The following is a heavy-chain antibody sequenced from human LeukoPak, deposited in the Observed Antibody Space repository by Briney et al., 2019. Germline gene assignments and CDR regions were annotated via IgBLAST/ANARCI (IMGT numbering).Heavy chain of an antibody. CDR1: GYTFTAHY. D-gene: IGHD3-9*01. CDR3: ARDFGWREHAFDI. Sequence: ASVKVSCKASGYTFTAHYMHWVRQAPGQGLEWMGWINPNTGGTHYAQKFQGRVTMTGDTSVSTVYMELNRLRSDDMAVYYCARDFGWREHAFDIWGRGTMVTVSS. CDR2: INPNTGGT. J-gene: IGHJ3*02. V-gene: IGHV1-2*02.